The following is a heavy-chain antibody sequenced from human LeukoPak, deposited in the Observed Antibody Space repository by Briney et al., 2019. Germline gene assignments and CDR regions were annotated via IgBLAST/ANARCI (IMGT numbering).Heavy chain of an antibody. CDR1: GFSFTSYW. Sequence: GESLKISCKGSGFSFTSYWIGWVRQMPGKGLEWMGIIYPSDSDTTYSPSFQGQVTISADKSISTAYLQWSSLKASDTAIYYCARRELGILYYFDYWGQGTLVTVSS. CDR2: IYPSDSDT. V-gene: IGHV5-51*01. D-gene: IGHD7-27*01. CDR3: ARRELGILYYFDY. J-gene: IGHJ4*02.